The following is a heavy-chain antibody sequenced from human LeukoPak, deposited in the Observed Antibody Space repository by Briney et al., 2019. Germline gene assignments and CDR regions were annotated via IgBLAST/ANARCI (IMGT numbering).Heavy chain of an antibody. CDR1: GYSISSGSY. D-gene: IGHD3-3*01. J-gene: IGHJ4*02. CDR3: AKRAYTFWFAD. CDR2: IYHSGST. Sequence: PSETLSLTCDVSGYSISSGSYWGWIRQPPGKGLEWIGSIYHSGSTYYTPSLKSRVTISLDTSKNQFSLKVTPVTAADTATYCAAKRAYTFWFADWGQGTLVTVSS. V-gene: IGHV4-38-2*01.